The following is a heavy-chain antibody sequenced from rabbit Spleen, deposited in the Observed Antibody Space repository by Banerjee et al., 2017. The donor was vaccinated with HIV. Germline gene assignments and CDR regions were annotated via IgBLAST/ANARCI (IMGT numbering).Heavy chain of an antibody. CDR2: ISTFGSA. J-gene: IGHJ3*01. CDR1: GFSLSSNE. CDR3: ARTGSSWSLNL. Sequence: QSLEESGGDLVKPGASLTLTCIASGFSLSSNELKWVRQAPGKGLEYIGWISTFGSAYYASWVNGRFSISRENTQNTVSLQMNSLTAADTATYFCARTGSSWSLNLWGQGTLVTVS. V-gene: IGHV1S32*01. D-gene: IGHD8-1*01.